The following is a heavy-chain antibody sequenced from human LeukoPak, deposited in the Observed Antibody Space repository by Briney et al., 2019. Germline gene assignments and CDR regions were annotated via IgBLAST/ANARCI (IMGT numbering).Heavy chain of an antibody. D-gene: IGHD5-18*01. CDR1: GGSISSSSYY. Sequence: SETLSLTCTVSGGSISSSSYYWGWIRQPPGKGLEWIGSIYYSGSTYYNPSLKSRVTISVDTSKNQFSLKLSSVTAADTAVYYCARVTAMVSSPFDYWGQGTLVTVSS. CDR3: ARVTAMVSSPFDY. J-gene: IGHJ4*02. CDR2: IYYSGST. V-gene: IGHV4-39*07.